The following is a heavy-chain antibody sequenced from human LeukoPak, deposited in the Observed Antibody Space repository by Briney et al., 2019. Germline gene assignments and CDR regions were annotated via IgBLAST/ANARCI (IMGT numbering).Heavy chain of an antibody. Sequence: SETLSLTCTVSGGSISSYYWSWIRQPPGKGLEWIGYIYYSGSTNYNPPLKSRVTISVDTSKNQFSLKLSSVTAADTAVYYCARGGDGYNYSGNWFDPWGQGTLVTVSS. CDR2: IYYSGST. CDR3: ARGGDGYNYSGNWFDP. D-gene: IGHD5-24*01. J-gene: IGHJ5*02. CDR1: GGSISSYY. V-gene: IGHV4-59*08.